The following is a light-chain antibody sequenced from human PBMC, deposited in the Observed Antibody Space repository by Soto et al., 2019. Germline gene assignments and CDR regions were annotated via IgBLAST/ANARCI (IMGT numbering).Light chain of an antibody. CDR3: SSYTSSSTVV. CDR1: SSDVGGYNY. V-gene: IGLV2-14*03. CDR2: DVI. J-gene: IGLJ2*01. Sequence: QSALTQPASVSGSPGQSSTISCTGTSSDVGGYNYVSWYQQHPGKAPRLMIYDVINRPSGVSNRFSGSKSGNTASLTISGLRAEDEADYYCSSYTSSSTVVFGGGTKLTVL.